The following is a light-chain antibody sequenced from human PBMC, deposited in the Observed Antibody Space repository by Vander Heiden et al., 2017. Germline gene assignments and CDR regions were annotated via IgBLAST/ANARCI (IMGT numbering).Light chain of an antibody. CDR3: WLAYSGVGEVGYSTVGI. CDR2: ATS. V-gene: IGLV7-46*01. J-gene: IGLJ2*01. Sequence: QAVVPQEPSLPVSPGGPVTLTCGSSTGTVTSGHYSYWFQQKTGPAPRTLIYATSNKHAVIPARFEGARRGGKAALTRSGAQPEDEADDGGWLAYSGVGEVGYSTVGIFGGGTKRTVL. CDR1: TGTVTSGHY.